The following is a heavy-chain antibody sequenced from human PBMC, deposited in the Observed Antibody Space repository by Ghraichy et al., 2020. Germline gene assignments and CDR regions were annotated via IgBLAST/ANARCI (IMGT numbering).Heavy chain of an antibody. CDR1: GFTFSTYG. V-gene: IGHV3-23*01. CDR3: AKHEYYHDSSGYWAYYFDY. Sequence: GESLNISCAASGFTFSTYGMSWVRQAPGKGLEWVSAISGSGTGTYYADAVQGRFTISRDNSKNTLYLQMSRLRAEDTAVYYCAKHEYYHDSSGYWAYYFDYWGQGTLVTVSS. J-gene: IGHJ4*02. D-gene: IGHD3-22*01. CDR2: ISGSGTGT.